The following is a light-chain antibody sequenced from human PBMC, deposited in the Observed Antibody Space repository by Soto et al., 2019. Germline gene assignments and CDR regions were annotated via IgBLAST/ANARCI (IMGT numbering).Light chain of an antibody. V-gene: IGLV2-11*01. CDR1: NSNIGSHNY. CDR3: CSVAGALFV. Sequence: QSALTQPRSVSGSPGQAVAVSCTGTNSNIGSHNYVSWYQQRPGNAPKLMIHDVTERPSGVPDRFSGSKSGNTASLTISGLQAVDEAASFCCSVAGALFVFGTGTEVTV. J-gene: IGLJ1*01. CDR2: DVT.